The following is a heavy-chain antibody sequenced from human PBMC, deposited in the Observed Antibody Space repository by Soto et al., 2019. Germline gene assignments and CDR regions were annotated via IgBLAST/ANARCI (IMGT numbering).Heavy chain of an antibody. J-gene: IGHJ6*02. Sequence: EGSLRLSCAASGFTFSSYAVHWVRQAPGKVLEWVAFISYDGSNKYYADSFKDRFTISRHNSKNTLYLQMNSLRAEDTAVYYCARRYSSGWYGDYYYGMDVWGQGTTVTVSS. CDR2: ISYDGSNK. CDR1: GFTFSSYA. CDR3: ARRYSSGWYGDYYYGMDV. D-gene: IGHD6-19*01. V-gene: IGHV3-30-3*01.